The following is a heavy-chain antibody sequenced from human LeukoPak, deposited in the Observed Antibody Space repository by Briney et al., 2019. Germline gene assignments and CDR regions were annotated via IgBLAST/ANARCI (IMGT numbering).Heavy chain of an antibody. CDR1: GFTFSSYA. V-gene: IGHV3-23*01. Sequence: GGSLRLSCAASGFTFSSYAMYWVRQAPGKGLEWVSGISGSGGSTYYADSVKGRFTISRDNSKNTVYLQMNSLRAEDTAVYYCAKTTAGYSSGRYSGWPVDYWGQGTLVTVSS. J-gene: IGHJ4*02. D-gene: IGHD6-19*01. CDR2: ISGSGGST. CDR3: AKTTAGYSSGRYSGWPVDY.